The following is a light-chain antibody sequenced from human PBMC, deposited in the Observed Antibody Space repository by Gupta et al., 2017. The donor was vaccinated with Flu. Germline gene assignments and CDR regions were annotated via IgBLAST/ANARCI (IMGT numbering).Light chain of an antibody. CDR3: QHYSDWPLT. CDR2: GVS. J-gene: IGKJ4*01. V-gene: IGKV3-15*01. Sequence: EIVMTQSPATLSVSPGERATLSCRASQNVRNNFLAWYQQKPGQAPRLLMHGVSTRATGIPARFSGSGSGTEFTLTISSLHSEDFAVYYCQHYSDWPLTFGGGTKVVIK. CDR1: QNVRNN.